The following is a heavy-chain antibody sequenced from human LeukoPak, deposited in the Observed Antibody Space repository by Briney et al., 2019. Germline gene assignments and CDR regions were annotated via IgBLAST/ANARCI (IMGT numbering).Heavy chain of an antibody. CDR2: IYYSGST. V-gene: IGHV4-59*01. CDR1: GGSISSYY. J-gene: IGHJ4*02. D-gene: IGHD6-19*01. Sequence: SETLSLTCTVSGGSISSYYWSWIRQPPGKGLEWIGYIYYSGSTNYNPSLKSRVTISVDTSKNQFSLKLSSVTAADTAVCYCARGSGWYLFDYWGQGTLVTVSS. CDR3: ARGSGWYLFDY.